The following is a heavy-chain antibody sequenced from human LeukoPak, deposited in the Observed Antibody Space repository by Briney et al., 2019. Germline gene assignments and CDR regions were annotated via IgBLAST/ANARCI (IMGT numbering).Heavy chain of an antibody. V-gene: IGHV3-73*01. CDR2: IRSKANSYAT. D-gene: IGHD2-2*01. CDR3: TRPTVGYCSSTSCPIGI. J-gene: IGHJ4*02. CDR1: GFTFSGSA. Sequence: GGSLRLSCAASGFTFSGSAMHWVRQASGKGLEWVGRIRSKANSYATAHAASVKGRFTISRDDSKNTAYLQMNSLKTEDTAVYYCTRPTVGYCSSTSCPIGIWGQGTLVTVSS.